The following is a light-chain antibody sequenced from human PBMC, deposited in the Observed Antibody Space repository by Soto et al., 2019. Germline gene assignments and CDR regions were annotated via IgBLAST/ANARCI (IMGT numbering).Light chain of an antibody. CDR1: QSISYW. J-gene: IGKJ1*01. CDR2: DAS. Sequence: DIQMTQAPSNLSASVGDRVTITCRASQSISYWLAWYQQKPGKAPNLLIYDASNLESGVPSRFSGSGFGTEFTLTISSLQPDDFATYYCQQYNSYSWTFGQGTKVDLK. V-gene: IGKV1-5*01. CDR3: QQYNSYSWT.